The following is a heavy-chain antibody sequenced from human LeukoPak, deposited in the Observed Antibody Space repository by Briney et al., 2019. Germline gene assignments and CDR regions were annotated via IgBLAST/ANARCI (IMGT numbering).Heavy chain of an antibody. J-gene: IGHJ4*02. CDR2: IRVYNGDT. V-gene: IGHV1-18*01. CDR1: GYTFSSYG. Sequence: ASVKVSCKPSGYTFSSYGISWVRQAPGQGLEWMGWIRVYNGDTNYTQKFKGRVTMTTDTSTNTAYMELRSLGSDDTAVYYCARGGSRVTTINILDYWGQGALVTVSS. D-gene: IGHD5-24*01. CDR3: ARGGSRVTTINILDY.